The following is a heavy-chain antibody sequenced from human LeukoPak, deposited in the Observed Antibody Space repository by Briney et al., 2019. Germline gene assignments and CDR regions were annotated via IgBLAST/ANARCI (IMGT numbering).Heavy chain of an antibody. CDR2: IIPIFGIA. V-gene: IGHV1-69*04. J-gene: IGHJ4*02. CDR1: GGTFSSYA. Sequence: GASVKVSCKASGGTFSSYAISWVRQAPGQGLEWMGRIIPIFGIANYAQKFQGRVTITADKSTSTAYMELSSLRSEDTAVYYCARGTYDSSGYYYGEIRFDYWGQGTLVTVSS. CDR3: ARGTYDSSGYYYGEIRFDY. D-gene: IGHD3-22*01.